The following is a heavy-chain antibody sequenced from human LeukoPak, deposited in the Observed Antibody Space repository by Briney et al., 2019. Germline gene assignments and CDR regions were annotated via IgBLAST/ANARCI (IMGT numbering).Heavy chain of an antibody. J-gene: IGHJ4*02. CDR3: ARGGVTTFDY. CDR2: TYYSGST. Sequence: SETLSLTCTVSGGSISSYYWSWIRQPPGKGLEWIGYTYYSGSTNYNPSLKSRVTISVDTSKNQFSLKLSSVTAADTAVYYCARGGVTTFDYWGQGTLVTVSS. D-gene: IGHD2-21*02. CDR1: GGSISSYY. V-gene: IGHV4-59*01.